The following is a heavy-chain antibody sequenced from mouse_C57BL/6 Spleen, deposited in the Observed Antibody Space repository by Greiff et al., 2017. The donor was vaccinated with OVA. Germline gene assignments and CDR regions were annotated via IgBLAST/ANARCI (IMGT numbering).Heavy chain of an antibody. CDR1: GYAFSSYW. CDR3: AKLLLRYYAMDY. CDR2: IYPGDGDT. J-gene: IGHJ4*01. V-gene: IGHV1-80*01. D-gene: IGHD1-1*01. Sequence: VQLQQSGAELVKPGASVKISCKASGYAFSSYWMNWVKQRPGKGLEWIGQIYPGDGDTNYNGKFKGKATLTADKSSSTAYMQLSSLTSEDSAVDFCAKLLLRYYAMDYWGKGTSVTVSS.